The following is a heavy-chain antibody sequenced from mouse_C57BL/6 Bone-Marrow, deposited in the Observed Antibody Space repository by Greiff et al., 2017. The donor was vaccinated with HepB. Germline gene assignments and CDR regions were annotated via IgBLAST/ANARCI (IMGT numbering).Heavy chain of an antibody. Sequence: QVQLQQSGAELVRPGTSVKMSCKASGYTFTNYWIGWAKPRPGHGLEWIGDIYPGGGYTNYNEKFKGKATLTADKSSSTAYMQFSSLTSEDSAIYYCARVGYGAMDYWGQGTSVTVSS. V-gene: IGHV1-63*01. CDR1: GYTFTNYW. D-gene: IGHD1-1*02. CDR2: IYPGGGYT. CDR3: ARVGYGAMDY. J-gene: IGHJ4*01.